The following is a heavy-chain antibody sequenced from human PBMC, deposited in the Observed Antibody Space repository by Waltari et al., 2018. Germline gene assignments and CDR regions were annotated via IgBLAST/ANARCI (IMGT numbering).Heavy chain of an antibody. CDR1: GGSISSYY. J-gene: IGHJ3*02. V-gene: IGHV4-4*07. CDR2: IYTSGST. CDR3: ARAMDTAMDDAFDI. D-gene: IGHD5-18*01. Sequence: QVQLQESGPGLVKPSEPLSLTCTVSGGSISSYYWSWIRQPAGKGLEWIGRIYTSGSTNYNPSLKSRVTMSVDTSKNQFSLKLSSVTAADTAVYYCARAMDTAMDDAFDIWGQGTMVTVSS.